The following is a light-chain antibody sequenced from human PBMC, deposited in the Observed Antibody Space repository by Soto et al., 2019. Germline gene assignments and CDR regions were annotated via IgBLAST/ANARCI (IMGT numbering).Light chain of an antibody. J-gene: IGLJ1*01. CDR2: EVT. CDR3: SSYTTSSTYV. V-gene: IGLV2-14*01. CDR1: SSDVGTYDD. Sequence: HSALTQPASVPASPGRSITISCTGTSSDVGTYDDVSWYRQYPGKAPKLLIYEVTNRPSGVSNRFSGSKSGNTASLTISGLQAEDEADYYCSSYTTSSTYVFGSGTKVTV.